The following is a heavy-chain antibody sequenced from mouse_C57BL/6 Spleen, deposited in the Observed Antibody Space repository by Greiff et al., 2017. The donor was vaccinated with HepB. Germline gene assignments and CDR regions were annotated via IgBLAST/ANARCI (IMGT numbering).Heavy chain of an antibody. Sequence: EVQLVESGPELVKPGASVKIPCKASGYTFTDYNMDWVKQSHGKSLEWIGDINPNNGGTIYNQKFKGKATLTVDKSSSTAYMELRSLTSEDTAVYYCARGGVYSNYVGTDYAMDYWGQGTSVTVSS. CDR2: INPNNGGT. CDR1: GYTFTDYN. CDR3: ARGGVYSNYVGTDYAMDY. V-gene: IGHV1-18*01. D-gene: IGHD2-5*01. J-gene: IGHJ4*01.